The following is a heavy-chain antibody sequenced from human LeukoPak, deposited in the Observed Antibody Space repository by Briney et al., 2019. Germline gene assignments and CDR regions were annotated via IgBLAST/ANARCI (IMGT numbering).Heavy chain of an antibody. CDR1: GYTFTSYD. J-gene: IGHJ4*02. D-gene: IGHD5-24*01. CDR3: RRRGLGETATTNQPDY. V-gene: IGHV1-18*01. CDR2: TSAYNGNT. Sequence: ASVKVSCKASGYTFTSYDINWVRQATGQGLEWMGWTSAYNGNTNYAQKLQGRVTMTTDTSTSTAYMELRSLRSDDTAVYYCRRRGLGETATTNQPDYWGQGTLVTVSS.